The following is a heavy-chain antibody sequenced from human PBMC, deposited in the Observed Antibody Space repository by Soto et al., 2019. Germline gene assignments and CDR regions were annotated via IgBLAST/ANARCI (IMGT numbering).Heavy chain of an antibody. V-gene: IGHV4-34*01. D-gene: IGHD2-15*01. CDR1: GGSFSGYY. Sequence: QVQLQQWGAGLLKPSETLSLTCAVYGGSFSGYYWSWIRQPPGKGLEWIGEINHSGSTNYNPSLKSRVTISVDTYKNQFSLKLSAVTDADTAVYYCARGYCSGGSCYFDYWGQGTLVTVSS. CDR2: INHSGST. J-gene: IGHJ4*02. CDR3: ARGYCSGGSCYFDY.